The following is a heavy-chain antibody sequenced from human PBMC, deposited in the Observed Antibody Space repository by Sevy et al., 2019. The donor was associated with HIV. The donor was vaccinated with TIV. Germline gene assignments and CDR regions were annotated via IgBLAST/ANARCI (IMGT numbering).Heavy chain of an antibody. J-gene: IGHJ4*02. CDR2: ISYDGSNK. CDR1: GFTFSSYA. V-gene: IGHV3-30*04. D-gene: IGHD2-2*03. Sequence: GGSLRLSCAASGFTFSSYAMHWVRQAPGKGLEWVAVISYDGSNKYYADPVKGRFTISRDNSKNTLYLQMNSLRAEDTAVYYCARAGGYCSSTSCYYFDYWGQGTLVTVSS. CDR3: ARAGGYCSSTSCYYFDY.